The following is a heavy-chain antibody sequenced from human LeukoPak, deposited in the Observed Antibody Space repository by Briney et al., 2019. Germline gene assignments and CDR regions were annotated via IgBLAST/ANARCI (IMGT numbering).Heavy chain of an antibody. CDR1: GGSISSSNW. Sequence: SETLSLTCAVSGGSISSSNWWSWVRQPPGKGLEWIGEIYHSGSTNYNPSLKSRVTISVDKSKNQFSLKLSSVTAADTAVYYCAARGWFGEEYFDYWGQGTLVTVSS. CDR3: AARGWFGEEYFDY. D-gene: IGHD3-10*01. J-gene: IGHJ4*02. V-gene: IGHV4-4*02. CDR2: IYHSGST.